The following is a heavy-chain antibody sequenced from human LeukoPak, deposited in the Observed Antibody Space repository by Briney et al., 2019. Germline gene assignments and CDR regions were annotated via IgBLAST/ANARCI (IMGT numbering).Heavy chain of an antibody. V-gene: IGHV4-34*01. J-gene: IGHJ4*02. Sequence: PSETLSLTCAVYGVSFSGYYWSWIRQPPGKGLEWIGEINHSGSTNYNPSLKSRVTISVDTSKNQFSLKLSSVTAADTAVYYCAGPYPAAYFDYWGQGTLVTVSS. CDR3: AGPYPAAYFDY. CDR2: INHSGST. D-gene: IGHD2-15*01. CDR1: GVSFSGYY.